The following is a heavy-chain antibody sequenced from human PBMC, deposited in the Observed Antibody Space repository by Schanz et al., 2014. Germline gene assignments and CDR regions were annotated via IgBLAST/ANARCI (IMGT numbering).Heavy chain of an antibody. J-gene: IGHJ4*02. CDR3: ARGTDTAMEHRPFDY. CDR1: GFTFSDHF. D-gene: IGHD5-18*01. CDR2: TYSGGST. V-gene: IGHV3-66*01. Sequence: EVKLVESGGGLVQPGGSLRLSCAASGFTFSDHFMDWVRQAPGKGLEWVSITYSGGSTYYADSVKGRFTISRDNSKNTLYLLMNSLRAEDTAVYYCARGTDTAMEHRPFDYWGQGTLVTVSS.